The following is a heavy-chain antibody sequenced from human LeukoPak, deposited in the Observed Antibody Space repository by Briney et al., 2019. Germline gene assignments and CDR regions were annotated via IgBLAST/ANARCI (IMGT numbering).Heavy chain of an antibody. CDR1: GFTFSSCA. CDR2: ISPSGGST. Sequence: GGSLRLSCAAAGFTFSSCAMRWVRQAPGKGLEWVSSISPSGGSTYYADSVKGRFTISRDNSKNILYLQMNGLRAEDTAVYYCAKVYAGYYNMDVWGQGTTVTVSS. V-gene: IGHV3-23*01. J-gene: IGHJ6*02. D-gene: IGHD2-8*01. CDR3: AKVYAGYYNMDV.